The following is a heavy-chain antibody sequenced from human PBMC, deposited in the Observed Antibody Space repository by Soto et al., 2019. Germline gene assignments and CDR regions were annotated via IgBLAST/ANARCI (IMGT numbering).Heavy chain of an antibody. V-gene: IGHV3-30*18. Sequence: PGGSLRLSCAASGFTFSSYGMHWVRQAPGKGLEWVAVISYDGSNKYYADSVKGRFTISRDNSKNTLYLQMNSLRAEDTAVYYWAKDQEDLDIGLEPWGQGTLVTVSS. CDR1: GFTFSSYG. CDR3: AKDQEDLDIGLEP. D-gene: IGHD2-2*03. CDR2: ISYDGSNK. J-gene: IGHJ5*02.